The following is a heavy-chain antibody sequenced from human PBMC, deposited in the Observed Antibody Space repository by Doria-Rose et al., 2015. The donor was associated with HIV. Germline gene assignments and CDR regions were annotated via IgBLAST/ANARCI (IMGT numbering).Heavy chain of an antibody. V-gene: IGHV3-9*01. CDR3: AKAPIIGPKYYFYMDV. D-gene: IGHD3-3*01. CDR1: GFSFKSYA. CDR2: SSWDSGAK. J-gene: IGHJ6*03. Sequence: VQLVQSGGGLVQPGRSLRLSCVGSGFSFKSYAMHWVRLAPGIGLEWVAGSSWDSGAKGNADSVEDRFTISRDNAKKSVYLEMRSLRPEDTAFYYCAKAPIIGPKYYFYMDVWGKGTSVTVSS.